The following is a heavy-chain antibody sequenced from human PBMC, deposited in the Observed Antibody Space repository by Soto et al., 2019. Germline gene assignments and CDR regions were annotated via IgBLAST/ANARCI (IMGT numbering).Heavy chain of an antibody. CDR1: GFSLSNARMG. J-gene: IGHJ5*02. V-gene: IGHV2-26*01. D-gene: IGHD3-16*02. CDR2: IFSNDEK. Sequence: QVTLKESGPVLVNPTETLTLTCTVSGFSLSNARMGVSWIRQPPGKALEWLAHIFSNDEKSYSTSLKSRLTISKDTSKSQVVLTMTNMDPVDTATYYCARTTYDYIWGSYRQYNWFDPWGQGTLVTVSS. CDR3: ARTTYDYIWGSYRQYNWFDP.